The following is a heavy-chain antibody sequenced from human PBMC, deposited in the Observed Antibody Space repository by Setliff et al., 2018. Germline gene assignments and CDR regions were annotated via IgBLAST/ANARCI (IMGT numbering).Heavy chain of an antibody. CDR1: DDSFTSSRCY. V-gene: IGHV4-39*01. Sequence: PSETLSLTCTVSDDSFTSSRCYWGWIRQAPGSGLEWIGSISYSGTPYYNASVESRVTISIDTSRNQFSLELRSVTVADTATYYCVRPGGTTVVARHFDYWGSGILVTVSS. J-gene: IGHJ4*01. D-gene: IGHD2-15*01. CDR2: ISYSGTP. CDR3: VRPGGTTVVARHFDY.